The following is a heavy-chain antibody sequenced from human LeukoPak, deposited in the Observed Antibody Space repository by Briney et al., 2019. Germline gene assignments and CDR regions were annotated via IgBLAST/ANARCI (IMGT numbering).Heavy chain of an antibody. CDR2: IYFSGST. D-gene: IGHD6-13*01. J-gene: IGHJ3*02. Sequence: SETLSLTCTVSGGSIRSYYWSWVRQPAGKGLEWIRRIYFSGSTNYSPSLKSRVTLSIDTSNSQFLLNLHSVTAADTAVYYCARSSSSSSYTAFDIWGQGTMVTVSS. V-gene: IGHV4-4*07. CDR1: GGSIRSYY. CDR3: ARSSSSSSYTAFDI.